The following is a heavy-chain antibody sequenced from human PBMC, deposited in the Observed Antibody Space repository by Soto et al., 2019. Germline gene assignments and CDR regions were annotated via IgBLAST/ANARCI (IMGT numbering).Heavy chain of an antibody. CDR1: GFSLSTSGMC. CDR2: IDWDDDK. V-gene: IGHV2-70*01. Sequence: SGPTLVNPTQTLTLTCTFPGFSLSTSGMCVSWLRQPPGKALEWLALIDWDDDKYYSTSLKTRLTISKDTSKNQVVLTVTNMDPVDTATYFCARLSYRSFNFDYWGQGTLVTVSS. J-gene: IGHJ4*02. CDR3: ARLSYRSFNFDY. D-gene: IGHD3-16*02.